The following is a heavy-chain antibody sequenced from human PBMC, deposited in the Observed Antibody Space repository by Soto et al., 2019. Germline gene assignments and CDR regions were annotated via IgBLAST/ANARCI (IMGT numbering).Heavy chain of an antibody. J-gene: IGHJ4*02. CDR2: ISSSSDYI. V-gene: IGHV3-21*06. Sequence: AXGSLRLSCAAAGFTFTSYTMNWVRQAPGKGLEWVSSISSSSDYIYYADSMKGRVTISRDNAKNSLFLDMNSLTGEDTAVYYCARARVYATGPLDFWGQGTLVTVSS. CDR3: ARARVYATGPLDF. D-gene: IGHD6-13*01. CDR1: GFTFTSYT.